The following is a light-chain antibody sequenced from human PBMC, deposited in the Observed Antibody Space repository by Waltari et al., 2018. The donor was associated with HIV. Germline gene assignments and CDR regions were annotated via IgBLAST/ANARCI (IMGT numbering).Light chain of an antibody. J-gene: IGLJ2*01. CDR1: SSKIGNNY. CDR2: RNN. Sequence: QSVLTQPPSASGTPGQRITISCSGSSSKIGNNYVHWYQHLPGTAPNLLIYRNNQRASGVPDRFACSKSGTSASLAISGLRSEDEADYYCVTWADRSSGPVVFGGGTKVTVL. V-gene: IGLV1-47*01. CDR3: VTWADRSSGPVV.